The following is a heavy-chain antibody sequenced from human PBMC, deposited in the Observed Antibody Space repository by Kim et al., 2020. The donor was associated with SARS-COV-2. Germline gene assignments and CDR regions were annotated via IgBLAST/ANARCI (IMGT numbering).Heavy chain of an antibody. CDR3: TGXKGGSGFXP. CDR2: TYYRSRWYT. D-gene: IGHD3-16*01. CDR1: GDSVSSNA. J-gene: IGHJ5*02. V-gene: IGHV6-1*01. Sequence: SQTLSLTCAISGDSVSSNAWVWIRQSPWRGLEWLGRTYYRSRWYTDYGVSVKSRLTIDPDTSKNQVSLXLNSVTPXXTAVYYCTGXKGGSGFXPWGQGTL.